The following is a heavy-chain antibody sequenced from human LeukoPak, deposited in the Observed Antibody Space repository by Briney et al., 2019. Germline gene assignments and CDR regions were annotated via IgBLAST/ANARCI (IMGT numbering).Heavy chain of an antibody. D-gene: IGHD6-19*01. CDR1: GYSFTSYW. J-gene: IGHJ4*02. CDR3: ARRSSGWYQDY. V-gene: IGHV5-51*01. CDR2: IYPGDSDT. Sequence: EPRKISFQGSGYSFTSYWIGWVRLVPGKGLERMGIIYPGDSDTRYSPSFQGQVTISADKSTSTAYLQWSSLKASDTAMYYCARRSSGWYQDYWGQGTLVTVSS.